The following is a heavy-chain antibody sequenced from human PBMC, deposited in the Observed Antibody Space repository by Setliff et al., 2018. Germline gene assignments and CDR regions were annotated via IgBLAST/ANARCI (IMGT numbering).Heavy chain of an antibody. D-gene: IGHD6-19*01. V-gene: IGHV4-39*01. CDR3: ATLPYSSGPLHDY. Sequence: SETLSLTCTVSGGSMSRSNYYWGWIRQSPGKGVEWIGSIYYYSGSTYYNPSLEGRVTISLDTSKNHLSLKLSSVIAADTAVYYCATLPYSSGPLHDYWGQGTLVTV. J-gene: IGHJ4*02. CDR1: GGSMSRSNYY. CDR2: IYYYSGST.